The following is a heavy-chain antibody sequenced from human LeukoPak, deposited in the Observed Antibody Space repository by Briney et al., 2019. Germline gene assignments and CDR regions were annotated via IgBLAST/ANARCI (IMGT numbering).Heavy chain of an antibody. Sequence: SETLSLTCTVSGGSISSYYWSWIRKPPGKGLEWIGYMYYSMSTNYNPTLKSRVTISVDTSKSQFSLKLSSVTAADTAVYYCARYEVSGRWFDPWGQGTLVTVSS. CDR1: GGSISSYY. D-gene: IGHD2-15*01. CDR2: MYYSMST. J-gene: IGHJ5*02. V-gene: IGHV4-59*01. CDR3: ARYEVSGRWFDP.